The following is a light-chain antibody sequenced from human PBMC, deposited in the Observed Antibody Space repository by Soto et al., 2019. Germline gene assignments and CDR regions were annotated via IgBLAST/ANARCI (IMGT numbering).Light chain of an antibody. V-gene: IGKV1-5*01. CDR3: HQRQSWPRT. CDR1: ESIRTW. Sequence: DIQMTQSPTTLSASIGDRVTITCRASESIRTWLAWYQHKPGKAPKLLIYAASSLQSGVPSRFSGSGSGTDFTLTISSLEPEDFAVYYCHQRQSWPRTFDQGTKVDIK. CDR2: AAS. J-gene: IGKJ1*01.